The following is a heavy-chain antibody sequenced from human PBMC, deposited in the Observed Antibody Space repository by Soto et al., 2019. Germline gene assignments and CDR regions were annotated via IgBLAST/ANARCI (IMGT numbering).Heavy chain of an antibody. V-gene: IGHV4-39*01. Sequence: SETLSLTCTVSGGSISSSSYYWGWIRQPPGKGLEWIGSIYYSGSTYYNPSLKSRVTISVDTSKNQFSLKLSSVTAADTAVYYCARLGATVTLFDYWGQGTLVTVSS. D-gene: IGHD4-17*01. J-gene: IGHJ4*02. CDR1: GGSISSSSYY. CDR3: ARLGATVTLFDY. CDR2: IYYSGST.